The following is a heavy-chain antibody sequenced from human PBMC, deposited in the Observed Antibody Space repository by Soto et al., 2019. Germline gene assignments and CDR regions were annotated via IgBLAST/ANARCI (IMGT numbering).Heavy chain of an antibody. CDR1: GAPITINY. D-gene: IGHD2-15*01. V-gene: IGHV4-59*01. CDR3: ARDAGGPYDN. Sequence: PSETLSLTCTVSGAPITINYWSWIRQAPGKGLEWIGYIYYSGSTTYNPSLKSRVTMSADTSKDQFSLKLNSVTAADTAVYYCARDAGGPYDNWGPGILVTVS. CDR2: IYYSGST. J-gene: IGHJ4*01.